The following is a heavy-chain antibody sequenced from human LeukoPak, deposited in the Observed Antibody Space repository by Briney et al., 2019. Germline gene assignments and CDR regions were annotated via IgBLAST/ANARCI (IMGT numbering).Heavy chain of an antibody. D-gene: IGHD6-13*01. CDR3: ARDPSSSWYPYYFDY. V-gene: IGHV3-21*04. J-gene: IGHJ4*02. CDR1: GFTFSSYS. CDR2: ISSSSSYI. Sequence: GGSLRLSCAASGFTFSSYSMNWVRQAPGKGLEWVSSISSSSSYIYYADSVKGRFTISRDNAKNSLYLQMNSLRAEDTAVYYCARDPSSSWYPYYFDYWGQGTLVTVSS.